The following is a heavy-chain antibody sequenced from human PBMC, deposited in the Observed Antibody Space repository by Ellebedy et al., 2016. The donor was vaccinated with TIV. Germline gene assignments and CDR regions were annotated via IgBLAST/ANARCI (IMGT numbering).Heavy chain of an antibody. J-gene: IGHJ4*02. CDR1: GFTFSSYA. V-gene: IGHV3-23*01. CDR3: ARVRTDSSGSR. Sequence: GESLKISXAASGFTFSSYAMSWVRQAPGKGLEWVSAISGSGGSTYYADSVKGRFTISRDNAKNSLYLQMNSLRDEDTAVYYCARVRTDSSGSRWGQGTLVTVSS. CDR2: ISGSGGST. D-gene: IGHD3-22*01.